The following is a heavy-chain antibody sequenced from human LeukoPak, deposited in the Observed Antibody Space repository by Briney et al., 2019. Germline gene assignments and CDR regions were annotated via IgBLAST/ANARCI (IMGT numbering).Heavy chain of an antibody. D-gene: IGHD6-19*01. J-gene: IGHJ4*02. CDR3: ARDQMGIAVAGATIDY. V-gene: IGHV1-2*02. Sequence: GASVKVSCKASGYTFTGYYMRWVRQAPGQGLEWMGWINPNSGGTNYAQKLQGRVTMTTDTSTSTAYMELRSLRSDDTAVYYCARDQMGIAVAGATIDYWGQGTLVTVSS. CDR1: GYTFTGYY. CDR2: INPNSGGT.